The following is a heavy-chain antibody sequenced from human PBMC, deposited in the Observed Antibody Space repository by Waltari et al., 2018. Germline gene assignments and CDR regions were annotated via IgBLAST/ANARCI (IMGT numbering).Heavy chain of an antibody. J-gene: IGHJ3*02. CDR2: IYHSGST. CDR1: GGSISSSNW. CDR3: ARVYSSSWYNRRTKGLDI. V-gene: IGHV4-4*02. D-gene: IGHD6-13*01. Sequence: QVQLQESGPGLVKPSGTLSLTCAVSGGSISSSNWWSWVRQPPGKGLEWIGEIYHSGSTNYNPSLKSRVTISVDKSKNQFSLKLSSVTAADTAVYYCARVYSSSWYNRRTKGLDIRGQGTMVTVSS.